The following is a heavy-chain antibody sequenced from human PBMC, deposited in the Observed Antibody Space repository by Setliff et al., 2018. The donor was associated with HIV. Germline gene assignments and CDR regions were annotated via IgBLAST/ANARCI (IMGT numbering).Heavy chain of an antibody. D-gene: IGHD5-12*01. V-gene: IGHV3-11*06. J-gene: IGHJ2*01. Sequence: LSLTCTVSGGSVSSGSYYWSWIRQAPGKGLEWVSYISSSSSYTNYADSVKGRFTISRDNAKNSLYLQMNSLRAEDTTIYYCARVPVMATITYWYFDLWGRGTLVTVSS. CDR3: ARVPVMATITYWYFDL. CDR2: ISSSSSYT. CDR1: GGSVSSGSYY.